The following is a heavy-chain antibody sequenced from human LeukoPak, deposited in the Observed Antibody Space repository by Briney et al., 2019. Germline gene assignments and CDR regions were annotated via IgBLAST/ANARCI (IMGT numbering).Heavy chain of an antibody. D-gene: IGHD6-19*01. J-gene: IGHJ4*02. CDR1: GYTFTSYY. CDR3: ARVNRGIGVAGYASLYFDY. V-gene: IGHV1-46*01. CDR2: INPSSGST. Sequence: ASVKVSCKASGYTFTSYYMHWVRQAPGQGLEWMGIINPSSGSTSYAQKFQGRVTMTRDMSTSTVYMELSSLRSEDTAVYYCARVNRGIGVAGYASLYFDYWGQGTLVTVSS.